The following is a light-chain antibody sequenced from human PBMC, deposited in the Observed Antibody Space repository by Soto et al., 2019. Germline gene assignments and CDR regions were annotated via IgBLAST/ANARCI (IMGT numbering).Light chain of an antibody. CDR1: SGHSSQI. CDR3: ETWDSNSRV. Sequence: QSVLTQSSSASASLGSSVKLTCTLSSGHSSQIIAWHHHQPGKAPRYLMKLESGGNYNKGSGVPDRFSGSSSGADRYLTISNLQFEDEADYYCETWDSNSRVFGGGTKLTVL. CDR2: LESGGNY. V-gene: IGLV4-60*02. J-gene: IGLJ3*02.